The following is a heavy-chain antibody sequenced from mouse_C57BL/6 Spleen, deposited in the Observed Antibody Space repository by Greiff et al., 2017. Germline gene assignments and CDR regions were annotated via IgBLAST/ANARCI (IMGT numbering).Heavy chain of an antibody. CDR2: IYPSDSET. CDR1: GYTFTSYW. CDR3: ARRLGGSFDY. V-gene: IGHV1-61*01. J-gene: IGHJ2*01. Sequence: VQLQQPGAELVRPGSSVKLSCKASGYTFTSYWMDWVKQRPGQGLEWIGNIYPSDSETHYNQKFKDKATLTVDKSSSTAYMQLSSLTSEDSAVYYCARRLGGSFDYWGQGTTLTVSS. D-gene: IGHD4-1*01.